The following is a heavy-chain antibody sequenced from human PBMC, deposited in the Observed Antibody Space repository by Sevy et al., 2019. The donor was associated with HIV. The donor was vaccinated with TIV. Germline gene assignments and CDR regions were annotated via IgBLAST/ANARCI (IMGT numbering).Heavy chain of an antibody. CDR1: GFTFRSSG. Sequence: GGSPRLSCAASGFTFRSSGIHWVRQAPGKGLEWVTVITYDRGDKFYLDSVKGRFTISRDNSKNTVFLQMNSLKTEDTAIYYCANTPDDELDYWGQGTLVTVSS. CDR3: ANTPDDELDY. D-gene: IGHD1-7*01. J-gene: IGHJ4*02. V-gene: IGHV3-30*18. CDR2: ITYDRGDK.